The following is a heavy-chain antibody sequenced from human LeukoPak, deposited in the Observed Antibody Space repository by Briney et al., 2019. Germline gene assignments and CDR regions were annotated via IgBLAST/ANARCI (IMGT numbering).Heavy chain of an antibody. Sequence: SETLSLTCTVSGGSISSGSYYWSWIRQPAGKGLEWIGRIYAGAITHYNPSLKGRVIISVDTSKNQFSLKLSSVNAADTAVYCCARSSSSWGSFDYWGQGTLGTVSS. CDR2: IYAGAIT. D-gene: IGHD6-13*01. V-gene: IGHV4-61*02. CDR1: GGSISSGSYY. J-gene: IGHJ4*02. CDR3: ARSSSSWGSFDY.